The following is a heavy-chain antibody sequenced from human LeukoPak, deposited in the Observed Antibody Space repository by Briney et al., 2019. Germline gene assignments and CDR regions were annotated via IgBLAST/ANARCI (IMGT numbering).Heavy chain of an antibody. D-gene: IGHD1-26*01. J-gene: IGHJ3*01. CDR2: IYPGDSGP. Sequence: KPGESLKISCKVSGYSFTSYCIGWVRQMPGKGLEWMGIIYPGDSGPTYSPSFQGQVTISVDKSINIAYLQWSSLQASDTAMYYCGMSGDRVPLQDDVFDVWGQGTMVTVST. CDR1: GYSFTSYC. CDR3: GMSGDRVPLQDDVFDV. V-gene: IGHV5-51*01.